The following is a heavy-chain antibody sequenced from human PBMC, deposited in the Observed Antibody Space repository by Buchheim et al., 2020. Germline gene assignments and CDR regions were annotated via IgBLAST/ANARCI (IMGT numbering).Heavy chain of an antibody. J-gene: IGHJ4*02. V-gene: IGHV3-21*01. Sequence: EVQLVESGGGLVKPGGSLRLSCAASGFTFSSYSMNWVRQAPGKGLEWVSSISSSSSYIYYADSVKGRFTISRDNAKNSLYLQMNSLRAEDTAVYYCARTNVDTAMVTEGFDYWGQGTL. D-gene: IGHD5-18*01. CDR2: ISSSSSYI. CDR3: ARTNVDTAMVTEGFDY. CDR1: GFTFSSYS.